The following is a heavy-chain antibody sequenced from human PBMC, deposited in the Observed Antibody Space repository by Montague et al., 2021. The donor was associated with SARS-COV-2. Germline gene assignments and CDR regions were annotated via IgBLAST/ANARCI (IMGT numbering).Heavy chain of an antibody. Sequence: SLRLSCAASGFTFSNYWMHWVRQAPGKGLVWVSRINNDESDTRHADSVKGRFTISRDNAKNMLYLQVNSLRADDTAVYYCARGLMETSRNTMGVWGHGSTVTVSS. CDR2: INNDESDT. D-gene: IGHD1-14*01. J-gene: IGHJ6*02. CDR3: ARGLMETSRNTMGV. V-gene: IGHV3-74*01. CDR1: GFTFSNYW.